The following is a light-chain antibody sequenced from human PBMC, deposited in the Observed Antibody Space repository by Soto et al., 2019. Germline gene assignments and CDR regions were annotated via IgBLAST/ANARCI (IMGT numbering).Light chain of an antibody. CDR2: AAS. V-gene: IGKV3-20*01. Sequence: EIALTQSPGTLSLSQGERATLSCRASQSVSSYYLAWYQQKPGQAPRLLIYAASSRATGIPDRFSGGGSGTDFTLTISRLEPEDFAVYYCQQCGSSPWTFGQGTKVDI. J-gene: IGKJ1*01. CDR3: QQCGSSPWT. CDR1: QSVSSYY.